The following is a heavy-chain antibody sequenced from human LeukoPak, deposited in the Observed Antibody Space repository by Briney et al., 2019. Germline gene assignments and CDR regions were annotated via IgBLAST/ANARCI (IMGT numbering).Heavy chain of an antibody. Sequence: SETLSLTCTVSGGSISGYSWSWIRQPPGKGLEWIGYIYYSGSTNYNPSLKSRVTMSVDTSKNQFSLKLSSVTAADTAVYYCARERGDMTTVTIGDFDYWGQGTLVTVSS. J-gene: IGHJ4*02. CDR1: GGSISGYS. D-gene: IGHD4-17*01. V-gene: IGHV4-59*12. CDR3: ARERGDMTTVTIGDFDY. CDR2: IYYSGST.